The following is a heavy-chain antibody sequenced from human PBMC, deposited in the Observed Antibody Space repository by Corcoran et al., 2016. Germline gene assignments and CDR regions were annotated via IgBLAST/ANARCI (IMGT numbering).Heavy chain of an antibody. CDR1: GFTFSNAW. CDR2: IKSKTDGGTT. Sequence: EVQLVESGGGLVKPGGSLRLSCAASGFTFSNAWMSWVRQAPGKGLEWVGRIKSKTDGGTTDYAAPVKGRFTISRDDSKNTLYLQMNSLKTEDTAVYYCTAFTPYYYDSSGDVWGQGTLVTVSS. CDR3: TAFTPYYYDSSGDV. J-gene: IGHJ4*02. D-gene: IGHD3-22*01. V-gene: IGHV3-15*01.